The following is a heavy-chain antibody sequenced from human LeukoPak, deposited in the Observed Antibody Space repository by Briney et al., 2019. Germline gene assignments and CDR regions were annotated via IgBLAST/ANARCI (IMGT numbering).Heavy chain of an antibody. V-gene: IGHV1-24*01. Sequence: ASVKVSCKVSGYTLTELSMHWVRQAPGKGLEWMGGFDPEDGETIYAQKFQGRVTMTEGTSTDTAYMELSGLRSEDTAVYYCATVSFYYGMDVWGQGTTVTVSS. CDR2: FDPEDGET. CDR1: GYTLTELS. CDR3: ATVSFYYGMDV. J-gene: IGHJ6*02.